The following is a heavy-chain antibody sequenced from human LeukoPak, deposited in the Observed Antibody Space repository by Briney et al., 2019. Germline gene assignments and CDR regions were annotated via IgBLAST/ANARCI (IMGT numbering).Heavy chain of an antibody. J-gene: IGHJ4*02. CDR3: ARSPYGDYVPEYFDY. CDR2: IIPIFGTA. V-gene: IGHV1-69*06. CDR1: GGTFSSYA. Sequence: SVKVSCKASGGTFSSYAISWVRQAPGQGLEWMGGIIPIFGTANYAQKFQGRVTITADKSTSTAYMELSSLRSEDTAVYYCARSPYGDYVPEYFDYWGQGTLVTVSS. D-gene: IGHD4-17*01.